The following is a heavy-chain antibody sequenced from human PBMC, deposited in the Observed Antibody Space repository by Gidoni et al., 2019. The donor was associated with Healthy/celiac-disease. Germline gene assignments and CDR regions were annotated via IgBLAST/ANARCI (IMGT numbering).Heavy chain of an antibody. V-gene: IGHV3-30*18. D-gene: IGHD6-13*01. Sequence: QVQLVESGGGVVQPGRSLRLSCAASGFTFSSYGMHWVRQAPGKGLEWVAVISYDGSNKYYADSVKGRFTISRDNSKNTLYLQMNSLRAEDTAVYYCAKSVAAAWTWGQGTLVTVSS. CDR2: ISYDGSNK. CDR1: GFTFSSYG. J-gene: IGHJ5*02. CDR3: AKSVAAAWT.